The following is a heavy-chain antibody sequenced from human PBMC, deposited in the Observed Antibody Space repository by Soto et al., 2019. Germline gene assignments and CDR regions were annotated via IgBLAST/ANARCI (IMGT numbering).Heavy chain of an antibody. D-gene: IGHD1-26*01. Sequence: PSETLFLTCTVSVDSITTYYWSSIRQPAGKGLEWIGRIDTSGNTNYNPSLKSRVTMSVDTSKKQFSLKLTSVTAADTALHYCARYSYYWFQTAAMDVWGQGITLAVSS. V-gene: IGHV4-4*07. CDR2: IDTSGNT. CDR3: ARYSYYWFQTAAMDV. J-gene: IGHJ6*02. CDR1: VDSITTYY.